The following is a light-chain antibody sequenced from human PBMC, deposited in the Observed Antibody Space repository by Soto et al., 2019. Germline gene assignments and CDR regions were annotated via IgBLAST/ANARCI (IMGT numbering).Light chain of an antibody. CDR3: SSHAGGHSYV. V-gene: IGLV2-8*01. CDR2: EVS. CDR1: SSDVGGYNS. J-gene: IGLJ1*01. Sequence: VLTQPPSASGSPGQSVTISCTGTSSDVGGYNSVSWYQQHPGKAPKLMIYEVSKRPSGVPDRFSGSKSGNTASLTVSGLQAEDEADYYCSSHAGGHSYVFGTGTKVTVL.